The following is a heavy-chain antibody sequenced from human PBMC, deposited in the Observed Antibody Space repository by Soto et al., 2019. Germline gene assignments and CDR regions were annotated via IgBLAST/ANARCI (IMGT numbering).Heavy chain of an antibody. J-gene: IGHJ4*01. CDR2: IYPYDSDT. CDR3: ARHLVGSTRGNFDY. V-gene: IGHV5-51*01. CDR1: GYRFTRYW. D-gene: IGHD2-2*01. Sequence: GEYLKLSCRTSGYRFTRYWIGCVRQMPGKGMEWMGNIYPYDSDTRYSPSFQGQVTISADTSITTAYLQWSGLRASDTAMYFCARHLVGSTRGNFDYWGQGTLVTVSS.